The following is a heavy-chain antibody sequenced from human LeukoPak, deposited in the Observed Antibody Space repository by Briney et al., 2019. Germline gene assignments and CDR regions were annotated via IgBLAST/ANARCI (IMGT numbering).Heavy chain of an antibody. Sequence: SETLSLTCTVSGGSISGYYWSWIRQPPGKGLEWVGYIHYSGSTNYNPSLKSRVTISVVTSKNQFSLELSSVTAADTAVYYCARRGSYDSSGYPFDYWGQGTLVTVSS. CDR3: ARRGSYDSSGYPFDY. V-gene: IGHV4-59*01. J-gene: IGHJ4*02. CDR2: IHYSGST. D-gene: IGHD3-22*01. CDR1: GGSISGYY.